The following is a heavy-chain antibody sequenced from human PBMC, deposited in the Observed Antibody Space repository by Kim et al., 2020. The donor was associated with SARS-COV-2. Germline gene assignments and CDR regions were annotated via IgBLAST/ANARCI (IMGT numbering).Heavy chain of an antibody. CDR3: AKGRGVTTFSNWFDP. V-gene: IGHV3-30*18. CDR1: GFTFSSYG. Sequence: GGSLRLSCAASGFTFSSYGMHWVRQAPGKGLEWVAVISYDGSNKYYADSVKGRFTISRDNSKNTLYLQMNSLRAEDTAVYYCAKGRGVTTFSNWFDPWGQGTLVTVSS. J-gene: IGHJ5*02. CDR2: ISYDGSNK. D-gene: IGHD4-17*01.